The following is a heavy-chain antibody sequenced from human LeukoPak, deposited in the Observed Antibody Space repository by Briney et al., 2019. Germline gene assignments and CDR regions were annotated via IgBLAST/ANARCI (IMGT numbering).Heavy chain of an antibody. CDR2: INHSGST. J-gene: IGHJ3*02. CDR3: ARQAPRDSSGYYLLQFGAFDI. CDR1: GGSFSGYY. V-gene: IGHV4-34*01. Sequence: SETLSLTCAVYGGSFSGYYWSWIRQPPGKGLEWIGEINHSGSTNYNPSLKSRVTMSVGTSKNQFSLKLSSVTAADTAVYYCARQAPRDSSGYYLLQFGAFDIWGQGTMVTVSS. D-gene: IGHD3-22*01.